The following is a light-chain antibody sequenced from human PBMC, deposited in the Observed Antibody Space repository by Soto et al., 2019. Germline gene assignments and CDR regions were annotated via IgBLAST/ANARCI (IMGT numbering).Light chain of an antibody. CDR2: GAS. J-gene: IGKJ5*01. V-gene: IGKV3-15*01. CDR1: QSVGSN. Sequence: EIVMTQSPATLSVSPGDGATLSCRASQSVGSNLAWYQQKPGQPPRLLISGASTRATGIPARFSGSGSGTEFTLTISRLEPEDFAVYHCQQYGSSPLITFGQGTRLEIK. CDR3: QQYGSSPLIT.